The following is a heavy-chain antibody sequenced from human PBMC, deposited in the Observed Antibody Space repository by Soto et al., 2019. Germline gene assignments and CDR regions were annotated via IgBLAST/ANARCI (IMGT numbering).Heavy chain of an antibody. CDR3: GSETRYCSSISCTTTGYYYYGMDV. V-gene: IGHV1-3*01. CDR2: INAGNGNT. Sequence: ASVKVSCKASGYTFTSYAMHWVRQAPGQRLEWLGWINAGNGNTKYSQKSQGRVTITRDTSASTAYMELSSLRSEDRAVYYCGSETRYCSSISCTTTGYYYYGMDVWGQGPTVTVSS. D-gene: IGHD2-2*01. J-gene: IGHJ6*02. CDR1: GYTFTSYA.